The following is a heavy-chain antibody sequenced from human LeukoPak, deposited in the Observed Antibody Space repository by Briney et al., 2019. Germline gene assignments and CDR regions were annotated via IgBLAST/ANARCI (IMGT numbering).Heavy chain of an antibody. J-gene: IGHJ3*02. D-gene: IGHD5-18*01. CDR2: ISSGSSYT. CDR3: ARARVEGYGGGFDI. CDR1: GFTFSDYY. Sequence: GGSLRLSCAASGFTFSDYYMSWIRQAPGKGLEWVSYISSGSSYTNYADSVKGRFTISRDNAKNSLYLQMNSLRAEDTAVYYCARARVEGYGGGFDIWGQGTMVAVSS. V-gene: IGHV3-11*06.